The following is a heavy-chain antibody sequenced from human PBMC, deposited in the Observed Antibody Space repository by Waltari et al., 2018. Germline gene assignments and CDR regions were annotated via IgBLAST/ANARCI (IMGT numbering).Heavy chain of an antibody. J-gene: IGHJ4*02. CDR2: IIPSFGRE. V-gene: IGHV1-69*18. Sequence: QVQLVQSGAEVKKPGSSVKVSCKASGGTFSSYAISWVRQAPGQGLEWMGRIIPSFGRENYAQKFQGRVTITTDESTSTVDMELSSLRSEDTAVYYCAREGCGSGWCTFDYWGQGTLVTVSS. CDR3: AREGCGSGWCTFDY. D-gene: IGHD6-19*01. CDR1: GGTFSSYA.